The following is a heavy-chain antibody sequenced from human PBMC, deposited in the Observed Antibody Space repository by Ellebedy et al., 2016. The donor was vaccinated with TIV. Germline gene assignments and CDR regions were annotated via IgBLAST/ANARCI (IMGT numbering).Heavy chain of an antibody. V-gene: IGHV4-34*01. Sequence: SETLSLXXAVYGGSFSDFYWSWIRQPPGKGLEWIGEISHSGSTNYNPSLKSRVTISVDTSKKRLSLKVTSVTAADTAVYYCARYSSTWNDAFDIWGQGTMVTVSS. CDR2: ISHSGST. CDR1: GGSFSDFY. J-gene: IGHJ3*02. D-gene: IGHD6-13*01. CDR3: ARYSSTWNDAFDI.